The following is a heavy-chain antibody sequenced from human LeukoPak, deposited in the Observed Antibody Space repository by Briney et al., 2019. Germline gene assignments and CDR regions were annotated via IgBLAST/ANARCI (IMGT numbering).Heavy chain of an antibody. CDR2: LHYSGTT. J-gene: IGHJ4*02. CDR1: GDSMSSSPYY. D-gene: IGHD6-6*01. Sequence: PSETLSLTCTVSGDSMSSSPYYWGWIRQPPGEGLEWIGSLHYSGTTYYNPSLKSRVTILIDTSRNQFSLKLNSVTAADTAVYYCASPSSSSSTYDYWGQGSLVTVSS. CDR3: ASPSSSSSTYDY. V-gene: IGHV4-39*01.